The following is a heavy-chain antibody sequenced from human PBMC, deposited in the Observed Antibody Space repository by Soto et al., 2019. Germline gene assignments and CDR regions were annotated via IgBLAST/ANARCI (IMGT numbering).Heavy chain of an antibody. J-gene: IGHJ4*02. CDR3: ARTYSGYQPIDY. V-gene: IGHV4-59*08. CDR2: IYYSGST. Sequence: QVQLQESGPGLVKPSETLSLTCTVSGGSISSYYWSWIRQPPGKGLEWIGYIYYSGSTNYNPSLKRRATISVDTSKNQFSLKLSSVTAADTAVYYCARTYSGYQPIDYWGQGTLVTVSS. CDR1: GGSISSYY. D-gene: IGHD5-12*01.